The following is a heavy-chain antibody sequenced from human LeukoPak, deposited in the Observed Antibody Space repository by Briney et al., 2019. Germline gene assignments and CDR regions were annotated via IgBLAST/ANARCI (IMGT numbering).Heavy chain of an antibody. CDR2: INHSGST. D-gene: IGHD2-15*01. V-gene: IGHV4-34*01. CDR1: GGSFSGYY. Sequence: SETLSLTCAVYGGSFSGYYCSWIRQPPGKGLEWIGEINHSGSTNYNPSLKSRVTISVDTSKNQFSLKLSSVTAADTAVYYCARGRSVDFWGQGTLVTVSS. J-gene: IGHJ4*02. CDR3: ARGRSVDF.